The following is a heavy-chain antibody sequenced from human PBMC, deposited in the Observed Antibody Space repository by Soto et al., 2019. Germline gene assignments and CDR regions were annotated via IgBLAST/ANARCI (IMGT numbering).Heavy chain of an antibody. CDR3: ARDWESSSSTFDY. V-gene: IGHV3-33*01. CDR2: IWYDGSNK. D-gene: IGHD6-6*01. CDR1: GFTFSSYG. Sequence: ESGGGVVQPGRSLRLSCAASGFTFSSYGMHWVRQAPGRGLEWVAVIWYDGSNKYYADSVKGRFTISRDNSKNTLYLQMNSLRAEDTAVYYCARDWESSSSTFDYWGQGTLVTVSS. J-gene: IGHJ4*02.